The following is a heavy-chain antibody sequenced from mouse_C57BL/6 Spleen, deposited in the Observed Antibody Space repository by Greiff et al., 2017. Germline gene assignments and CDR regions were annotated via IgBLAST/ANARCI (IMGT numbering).Heavy chain of an antibody. D-gene: IGHD1-1*01. Sequence: QVQLQQPGAELVKPGASVKLSCKASGYTFTSYWMHWVKQRPGQGLEWIGMIHPNSGSTNYNEKFKSKATLTVDKSSSTAYMQLSSLTSEDSAVYYCAREGYYYGSKGDYWGQGTTLTVSS. V-gene: IGHV1-64*01. CDR1: GYTFTSYW. J-gene: IGHJ2*01. CDR2: IHPNSGST. CDR3: AREGYYYGSKGDY.